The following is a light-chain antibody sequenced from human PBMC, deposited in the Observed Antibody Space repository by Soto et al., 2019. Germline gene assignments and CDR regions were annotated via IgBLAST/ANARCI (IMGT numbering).Light chain of an antibody. J-gene: IGKJ1*01. V-gene: IGKV1-5*01. Sequence: DIQMTQSPSALSASVGDRVTITCRASQSIKTWLAWYQRKPGRAPNLLIYDVSSLEGGVPSRFSGSGSETEFTLTISSLFPDDFATYYCQQYNRYWTFGQGTKVDI. CDR3: QQYNRYWT. CDR2: DVS. CDR1: QSIKTW.